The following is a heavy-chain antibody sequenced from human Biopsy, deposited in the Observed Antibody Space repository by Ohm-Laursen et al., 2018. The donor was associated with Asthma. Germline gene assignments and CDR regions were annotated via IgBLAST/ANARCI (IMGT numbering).Heavy chain of an antibody. Sequence: TPSLTCTVGGAYIGSRDHHWSWIRQSPGTGLEWIGFVFWSGTTHYNRSLERRLSISIDTTRNEFSMTLRSVTAADTAVYFCARVASYGDLYFGIDVWGPGTTVSVS. V-gene: IGHV4-30-4*01. J-gene: IGHJ6*02. D-gene: IGHD4-17*01. CDR3: ARVASYGDLYFGIDV. CDR1: GAYIGSRDHH. CDR2: VFWSGTT.